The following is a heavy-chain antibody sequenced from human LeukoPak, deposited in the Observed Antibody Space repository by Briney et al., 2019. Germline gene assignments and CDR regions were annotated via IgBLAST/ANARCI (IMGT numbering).Heavy chain of an antibody. CDR1: GFTFTSSA. CDR2: IVVGSGNT. J-gene: IGHJ6*02. CDR3: ARGDYFYGMDV. Sequence: SVKVSCKASGFTFTSSAMQWVRQARGQRLEWIGWIVVGSGNTNYAQKFQERVTMTRDTSTSTVYMELSSLRSEDTAVYYCARGDYFYGMDVWGQGTTVTVSS. V-gene: IGHV1-58*02.